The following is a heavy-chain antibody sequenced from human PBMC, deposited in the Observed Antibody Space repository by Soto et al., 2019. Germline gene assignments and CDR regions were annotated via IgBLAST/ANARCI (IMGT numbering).Heavy chain of an antibody. J-gene: IGHJ6*02. CDR3: AKEGYSYGFSGMDV. V-gene: IGHV3-23*01. Sequence: GGSLRLSCAASGFTFSSYAMSWVRQAPGKGLGWVSAISGSGGSTYYADSVKGRFTISRDNSKNTLYLQMNSLRAEDTAVYYCAKEGYSYGFSGMDVWGQGTTVTVSS. CDR1: GFTFSSYA. D-gene: IGHD5-18*01. CDR2: ISGSGGST.